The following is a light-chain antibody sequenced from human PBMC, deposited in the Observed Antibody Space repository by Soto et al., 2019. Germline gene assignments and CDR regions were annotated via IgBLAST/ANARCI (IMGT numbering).Light chain of an antibody. CDR2: GAS. V-gene: IGKV3-20*01. J-gene: IGKJ1*01. Sequence: EIVLTQSPATLSLSPGERATLSCRASQSVSSNLAWYQQKPGQAPRLLIYGASTRATGIPARFSGSGPGTEFTLTISRLEPEDFAVYYCQQYDSSPRTFGQGTKVDIK. CDR1: QSVSSN. CDR3: QQYDSSPRT.